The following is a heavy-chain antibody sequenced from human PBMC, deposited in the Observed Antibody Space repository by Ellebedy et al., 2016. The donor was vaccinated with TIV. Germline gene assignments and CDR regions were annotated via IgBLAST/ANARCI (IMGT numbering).Heavy chain of an antibody. J-gene: IGHJ3*02. Sequence: GGSLRLSCGASGFSFTSYWMSWIRQAPGKGLEWVSNINQDGSVKYYVDSVRGRFTISRDSAKASLYLEMNSLRAEDTAIYYCATDGSYGDYRSPAHAFVMWGQGTLVTVS. V-gene: IGHV3-7*03. CDR3: ATDGSYGDYRSPAHAFVM. CDR2: INQDGSVK. D-gene: IGHD4-17*01. CDR1: GFSFTSYW.